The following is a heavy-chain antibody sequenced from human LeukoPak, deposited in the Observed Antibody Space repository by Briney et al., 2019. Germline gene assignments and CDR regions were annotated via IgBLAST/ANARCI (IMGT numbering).Heavy chain of an antibody. CDR1: GYTFTGYY. V-gene: IGHV1-2*06. J-gene: IGHJ5*02. Sequence: ASVKVSSKASGYTFTGYYMHWVRQAPGQGLEWMGRINPNSGGTNYAQKFQGRVTMTRDTSISTAYMELSRLRSDDTAVYYCARVSRGYNWFDPWGQGTLVTVSS. D-gene: IGHD3-10*01. CDR2: INPNSGGT. CDR3: ARVSRGYNWFDP.